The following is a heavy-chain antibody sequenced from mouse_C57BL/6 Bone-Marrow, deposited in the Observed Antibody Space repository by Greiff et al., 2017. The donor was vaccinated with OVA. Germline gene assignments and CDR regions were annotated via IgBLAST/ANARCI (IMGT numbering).Heavy chain of an antibody. Sequence: VKVVESGPGLVQPSQSLSITCTVSGFSLTSYGVHWVRQSPGKGLEWLGVIWSGGSTDYNAAFISRLSISKDNSKSQVFFKMNSLQADDTAIYYCARNYDYGGGYAMDYWGQGTSVTVSS. CDR2: IWSGGST. V-gene: IGHV2-2*01. CDR3: ARNYDYGGGYAMDY. J-gene: IGHJ4*01. D-gene: IGHD2-4*01. CDR1: GFSLTSYG.